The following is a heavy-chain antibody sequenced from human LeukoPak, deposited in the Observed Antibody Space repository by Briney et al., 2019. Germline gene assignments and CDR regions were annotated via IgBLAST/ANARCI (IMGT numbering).Heavy chain of an antibody. Sequence: SVKVSCKASGGTFSSYAISWVRQAPGQGLEWMGGIIPIFGTANYAQKFQGRVTITADESTSTAYMELSSLRSEDTAVYYCARDQVPYDSSGYYFYWGKGTLVTVSS. CDR3: ARDQVPYDSSGYYFY. V-gene: IGHV1-69*13. CDR1: GGTFSSYA. D-gene: IGHD3-22*01. J-gene: IGHJ4*02. CDR2: IIPIFGTA.